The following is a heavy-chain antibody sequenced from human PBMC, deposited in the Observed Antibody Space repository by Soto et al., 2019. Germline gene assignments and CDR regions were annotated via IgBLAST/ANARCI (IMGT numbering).Heavy chain of an antibody. CDR1: GGSISSSSNY. J-gene: IGHJ6*02. CDR2: IYCSGST. V-gene: IGHV4-39*01. D-gene: IGHD2-2*01. Sequence: SETLSLPWTVSGGSISSSSNYWGWLRQPPGKGREWIGSIYCSGSTYYNPSLKRRVTISVDTSKNQFSLKMSPVTAADTAVYDGARNVRVPAADYCMDVWGQGTRVTVSS. CDR3: ARNVRVPAADYCMDV.